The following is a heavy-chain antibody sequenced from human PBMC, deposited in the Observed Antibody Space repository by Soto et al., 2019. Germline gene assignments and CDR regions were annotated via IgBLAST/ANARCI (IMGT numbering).Heavy chain of an antibody. V-gene: IGHV4-4*07. CDR2: IYTSGST. CDR1: GGSISSYY. D-gene: IGHD1-26*01. J-gene: IGHJ5*02. Sequence: TSETLSLTCTVSGGSISSYYWSWIRQPAGKGLEWIGRIYTSGSTNYNPSLKSRVTMSVDTSKNQFSLKLSSVTAADTAVYYCARDRWELLEDNWFDPWGQGTLVTVSS. CDR3: ARDRWELLEDNWFDP.